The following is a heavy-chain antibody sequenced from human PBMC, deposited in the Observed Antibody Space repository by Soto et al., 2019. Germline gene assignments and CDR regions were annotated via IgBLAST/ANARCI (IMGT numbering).Heavy chain of an antibody. Sequence: QLQLQESGPGLVKPSETLSLTCTVSGGSISSSNYYWGWIRQPPGKGLEWIGSIYYSGSTYYNPSLTGRVTISVDTSKNQFSLKLSSVTAADTAVYYCATQEVGGSYVYTFDPWGQGTLVTVSS. CDR2: IYYSGST. CDR1: GGSISSSNYY. V-gene: IGHV4-39*01. CDR3: ATQEVGGSYVYTFDP. D-gene: IGHD1-26*01. J-gene: IGHJ5*02.